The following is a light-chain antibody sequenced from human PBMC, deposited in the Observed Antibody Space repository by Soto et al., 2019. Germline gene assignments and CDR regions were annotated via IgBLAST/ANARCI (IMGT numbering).Light chain of an antibody. CDR1: QSIGRY. CDR3: QQSYTIPIT. CDR2: NAA. J-gene: IGKJ4*01. Sequence: DIQMTQSPSSLSASVGDRVTITCRASQSIGRYLNWYQQKPGKGPELLIFNAASLRSGVPSRFSGSGSGTDFTLTINSLQSEDFATYHCQQSYTIPITFGGGIKVETK. V-gene: IGKV1-39*01.